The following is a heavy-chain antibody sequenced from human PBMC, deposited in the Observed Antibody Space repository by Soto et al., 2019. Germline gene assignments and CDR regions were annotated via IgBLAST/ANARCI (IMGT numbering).Heavy chain of an antibody. CDR3: AKGGEAPGYPIDY. V-gene: IGHV3-30*18. J-gene: IGHJ4*02. CDR1: GFTFGNYA. Sequence: QVQLGESGGGVVQPGKSLRLSCAGSGFTFGNYAMYWVRQAPGKGLEWVAFISYDGSKRYHIDSVKGQFTISRDNSKNTLYLQMDSLRPEDTAVYYCAKGGEAPGYPIDYWGQGTLVTVSS. D-gene: IGHD6-13*01. CDR2: ISYDGSKR.